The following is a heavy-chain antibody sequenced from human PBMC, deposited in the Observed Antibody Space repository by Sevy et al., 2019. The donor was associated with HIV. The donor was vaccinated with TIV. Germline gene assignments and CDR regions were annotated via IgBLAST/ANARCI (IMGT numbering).Heavy chain of an antibody. CDR1: GYTFTGYY. V-gene: IGHV1-2*06. CDR2: INPNSGGT. CDR3: ARAEAAGLSGPYNWFDP. J-gene: IGHJ5*02. D-gene: IGHD3-16*02. Sequence: ASVKVSCKASGYTFTGYYMHWVRPAPGQGLEWMGRINPNSGGTNYAQKFQGRVTMTRDTSISTAYMELSRLRSDDTAVYYCARAEAAGLSGPYNWFDPWGQGTLVTVSS.